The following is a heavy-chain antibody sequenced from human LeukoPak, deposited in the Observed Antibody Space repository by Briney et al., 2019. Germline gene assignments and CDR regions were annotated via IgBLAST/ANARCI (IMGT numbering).Heavy chain of an antibody. CDR2: ITPSGGST. V-gene: IGHV1-46*01. Sequence: ASVKASCKASGYTFTSYYMHGVRQAPGQGLEWMGIITPSGGSTSYAQKFQGRVTMTRDTSTSTVYMELSSLRSEDTAVYYCARGIAAAGTRVPFDYWGQGTLVTVSS. D-gene: IGHD6-13*01. CDR1: GYTFTSYY. CDR3: ARGIAAAGTRVPFDY. J-gene: IGHJ4*02.